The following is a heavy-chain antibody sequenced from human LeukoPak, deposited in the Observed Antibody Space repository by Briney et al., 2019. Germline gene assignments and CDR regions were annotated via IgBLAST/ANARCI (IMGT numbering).Heavy chain of an antibody. CDR3: ARDLLLGVAFDY. J-gene: IGHJ4*02. V-gene: IGHV1-18*01. CDR2: ISNGDT. CDR1: GYTFNSYG. D-gene: IGHD3-3*01. Sequence: ASVKVSCKASGYTFNSYGISWVRQAPGLGLEWMGWISNGDTNYAQKLQGRVTMTTDTSTSTAYMELRSLRSDDTAVYYCARDLLLGVAFDYWGQGSLVTVSS.